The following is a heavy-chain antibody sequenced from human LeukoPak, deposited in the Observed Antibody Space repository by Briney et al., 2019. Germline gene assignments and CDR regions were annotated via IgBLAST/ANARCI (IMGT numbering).Heavy chain of an antibody. CDR3: ARDTAFSFDY. Sequence: GGSLRLSCAASGFTVSTIYMTWVRQAPGKGLEWVSYISGSSGNIHYADSVKGRFTISRDNAKNSLYLQMNSLRAEDTAVYYCARDTAFSFDYWGQGNLVTVSS. V-gene: IGHV3-48*01. CDR1: GFTVSTIY. D-gene: IGHD2-21*02. J-gene: IGHJ4*02. CDR2: ISGSSGNI.